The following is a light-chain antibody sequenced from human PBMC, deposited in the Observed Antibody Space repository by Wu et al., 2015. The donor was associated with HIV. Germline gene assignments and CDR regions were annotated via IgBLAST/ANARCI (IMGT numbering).Light chain of an antibody. V-gene: IGKV3-20*01. Sequence: EIVLTQSPGTLSLSPGERATLSCRASQSVTKYLAWYQQKPGQSPRLLIYGASSRATGIPDRFSGSGSGTDFTLTINRLEPEDFAVYYCQQYGSSPWVFGQGTKVEIK. CDR1: QSVTKY. CDR2: GAS. CDR3: QQYGSSPWV. J-gene: IGKJ1*01.